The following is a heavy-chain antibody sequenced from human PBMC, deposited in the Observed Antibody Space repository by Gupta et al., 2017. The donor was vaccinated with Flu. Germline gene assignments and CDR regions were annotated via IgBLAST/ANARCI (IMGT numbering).Heavy chain of an antibody. D-gene: IGHD2-21*02. J-gene: IGHJ4*02. CDR3: ARDGDDDDHVDLDY. CDR2: IRTNTYGGTT. Sequence: PGKGLEWMGFIRTNTYGGTTEYAASVKDRFAISRDDSKPIAYLQMNSLKIEDTAVYFCARDGDDDDHVDLDYWGQGTLVTVSS. V-gene: IGHV3-49*02.